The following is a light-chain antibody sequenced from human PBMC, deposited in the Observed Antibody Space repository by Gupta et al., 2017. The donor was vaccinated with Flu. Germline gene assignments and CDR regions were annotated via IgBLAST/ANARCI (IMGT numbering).Light chain of an antibody. V-gene: IGLV3-27*01. CDR3: YYATDNSCV. J-gene: IGLJ1*01. CDR1: VLTKKY. Sequence: SFELTQPSSVSVSPGQTARITCSGDVLTKKYVRWFQPKPGQAPVLGIYKDSDRPSGIPERFSGSSYATTVTMTISRAHVEDDSYYYSYYATDNSCVFGTGTKLTVL. CDR2: KDS.